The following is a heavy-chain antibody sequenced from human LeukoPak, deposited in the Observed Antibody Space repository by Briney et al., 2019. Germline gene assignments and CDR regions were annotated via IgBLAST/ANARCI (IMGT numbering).Heavy chain of an antibody. D-gene: IGHD4-17*01. CDR2: IYYSGST. CDR3: ARDRAVTSDAFDI. V-gene: IGHV4-61*01. CDR1: GGSVSSGSYY. Sequence: TSETLSLTCTVSGGSVSSGSYYWSWIRQPPGKGLEWIGYIYYSGSTNYNPSLKSRVTISVDTSKNQFSLKLSSVIAADTAVYYCARDRAVTSDAFDIWGQGTMVTVSS. J-gene: IGHJ3*02.